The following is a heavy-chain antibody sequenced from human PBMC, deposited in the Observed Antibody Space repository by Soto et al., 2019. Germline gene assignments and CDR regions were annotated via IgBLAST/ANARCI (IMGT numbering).Heavy chain of an antibody. CDR1: GDSIASRSW. CDR2: VYHSGSA. D-gene: IGHD5-12*01. Sequence: QVQLQESGPGLVRPSGTLSLTCAVSGDSIASRSWWTWVRQSPGKGPEWIGDVYHSGSANYNPSLKDRVTMSVDKSKNHFSLNLTSVTAAYTAIYYCTRGDAPTVTTINCFDPWGQGLLVTVSS. CDR3: TRGDAPTVTTINCFDP. J-gene: IGHJ5*02. V-gene: IGHV4-4*02.